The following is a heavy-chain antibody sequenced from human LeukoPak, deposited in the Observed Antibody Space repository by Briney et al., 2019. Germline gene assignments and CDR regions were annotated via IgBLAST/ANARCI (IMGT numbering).Heavy chain of an antibody. D-gene: IGHD6-13*01. J-gene: IGHJ4*02. CDR1: RFTFSTYA. V-gene: IGHV3-23*01. CDR3: ANIAAAGSWDY. CDR2: ISGSGGNT. Sequence: GGSLRLSCAASRFTFSTYAMSWVRQAPGKGLEWVSTISGSGGNTYYADSVKGRFTISRDNSKNTLYLQMNSLRAEDTAVYYCANIAAAGSWDYWGQGTLVTVSS.